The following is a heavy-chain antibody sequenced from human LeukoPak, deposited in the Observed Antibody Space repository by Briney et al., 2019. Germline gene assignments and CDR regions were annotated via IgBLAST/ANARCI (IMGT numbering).Heavy chain of an antibody. V-gene: IGHV4-59*01. D-gene: IGHD3-9*01. CDR3: ARDWYDIFGYYYGMDV. CDR1: GGSISSYY. J-gene: IGHJ6*02. CDR2: IYYSGST. Sequence: PSETPSLTCTVSGGSISSYYWSWIRQPPGKGLEWIGYIYYSGSTNYNPSLKSRVTISVDTSKNQFSLKLSSVTAADTAVYYCARDWYDIFGYYYGMDVWGQGTTATVSS.